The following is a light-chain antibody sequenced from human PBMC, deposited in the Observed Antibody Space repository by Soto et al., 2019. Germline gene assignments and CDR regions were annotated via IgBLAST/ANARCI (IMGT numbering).Light chain of an antibody. CDR1: QSISSW. CDR3: QQYNSYSLFT. CDR2: DAS. V-gene: IGKV1-5*01. J-gene: IGKJ3*01. Sequence: DIQMTQSPSTLSASVGDTVIITCRASQSISSWLAWYQQKPGKAPKLLIYDASNLEAGVPSRFSSSGSGTEFTLTISSLQPDDFATYYCQQYNSYSLFTFGPGTKVDIK.